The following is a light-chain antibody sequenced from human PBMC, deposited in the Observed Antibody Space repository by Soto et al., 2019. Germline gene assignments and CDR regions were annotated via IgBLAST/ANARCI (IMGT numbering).Light chain of an antibody. J-gene: IGKJ4*01. CDR3: PQRSNWPRT. CDR1: QNVANY. CDR2: GSS. Sequence: EIVLTQSPATLSLSPGERATLSCRASQNVANYLDWYQQKPGQAPRLLIYGSSNRATGIAARFSGSGSGTDFTLTISSLEPEDFAVYYCPQRSNWPRTFGGGTKVDIK. V-gene: IGKV3-11*01.